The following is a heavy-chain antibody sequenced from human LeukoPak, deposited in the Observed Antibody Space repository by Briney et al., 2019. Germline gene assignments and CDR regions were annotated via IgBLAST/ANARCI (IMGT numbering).Heavy chain of an antibody. J-gene: IGHJ3*01. V-gene: IGHV3-30*18. Sequence: GGSLRLPCAASGFTFSSYSMNWVRQAPGKGLEWVAVISYDGSNKYYADSVKGRFTISRDNSKNTLYLQMNSLRAEDTAVYYCAKLGYCSSTTCPEDDAFDVWGQGTMVTVSS. CDR1: GFTFSSYS. CDR3: AKLGYCSSTTCPEDDAFDV. D-gene: IGHD2-2*01. CDR2: ISYDGSNK.